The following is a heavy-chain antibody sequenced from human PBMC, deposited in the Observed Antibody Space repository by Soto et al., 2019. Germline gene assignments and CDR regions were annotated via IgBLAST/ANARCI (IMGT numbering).Heavy chain of an antibody. CDR3: ASYSYGLYYFDY. V-gene: IGHV3-53*02. Sequence: EVQLVETGGGLIQPGGSLRLSCAASGFTVSSNYMSWVRQAPGKGLEWVSVIYSGGSTYYADSVKGRFIISRDNSKNTLYLQMNSLRAEDTAVYYCASYSYGLYYFDYWGQGTLVTVSS. CDR2: IYSGGST. D-gene: IGHD5-18*01. J-gene: IGHJ4*02. CDR1: GFTVSSNY.